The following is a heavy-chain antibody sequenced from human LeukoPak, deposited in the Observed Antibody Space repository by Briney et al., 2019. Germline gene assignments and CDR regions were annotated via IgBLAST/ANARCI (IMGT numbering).Heavy chain of an antibody. CDR2: INSDGSST. D-gene: IGHD1-26*01. J-gene: IGHJ6*03. CDR3: ARDPYSGAYGNTYYYYMDV. Sequence: GGSLRLSCAASGFTFSSYWMHWVRQAPGKGLVWVSRINSDGSSTSYADSVKGRFTISRDNARNSLYLQMNSLTAEDTAVYYCARDPYSGAYGNTYYYYMDVWGKGTTVTISS. CDR1: GFTFSSYW. V-gene: IGHV3-74*01.